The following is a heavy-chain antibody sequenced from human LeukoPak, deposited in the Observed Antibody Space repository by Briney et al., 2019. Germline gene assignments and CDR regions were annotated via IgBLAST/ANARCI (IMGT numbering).Heavy chain of an antibody. CDR1: GYTLTELS. CDR2: FDPEDGET. V-gene: IGHV1-24*01. J-gene: IGHJ4*02. CDR3: ATAPTDYDILTGYSPLRFDY. Sequence: GASVKVSCKVSGYTLTELSMHWVRQAPGKGLEWMGGFDPEDGETIYAQKFQGRVTMTEDTSTDTAYMELSSLRSEDTAVYYCATAPTDYDILTGYSPLRFDYWGQGTLVTVSS. D-gene: IGHD3-9*01.